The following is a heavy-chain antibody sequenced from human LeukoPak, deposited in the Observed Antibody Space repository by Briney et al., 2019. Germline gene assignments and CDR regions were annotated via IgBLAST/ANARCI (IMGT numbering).Heavy chain of an antibody. CDR1: GFNFNVYS. D-gene: IGHD2-15*01. Sequence: GGSLRLSCAASGFNFNVYSMTWVRQAPGKGLEWLSYISSSGRTIYYAGSVKGRFSISRDNAKNSLFLHMDSLRVEDTGVYFCARDFQEDSTPPLGYWGQGTLVIVSS. V-gene: IGHV3-48*01. CDR2: ISSSGRTI. J-gene: IGHJ4*02. CDR3: ARDFQEDSTPPLGY.